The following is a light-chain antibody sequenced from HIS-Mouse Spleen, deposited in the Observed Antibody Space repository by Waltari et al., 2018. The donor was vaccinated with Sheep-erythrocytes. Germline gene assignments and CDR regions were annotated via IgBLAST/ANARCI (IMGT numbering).Light chain of an antibody. CDR1: SSDVGSXNL. J-gene: IGLJ1*01. CDR2: DVS. Sequence: QSALTQPASVSGSPGQSITISCTVTSSDVGSXNLVSWNQQHPGKAPKRMIYDVSKRPSGVPDRFSGSKSGNTASLTISGLQAEDEADYYCCSYAGSYNHVFATGTKVTVL. CDR3: CSYAGSYNHV. V-gene: IGLV2-23*02.